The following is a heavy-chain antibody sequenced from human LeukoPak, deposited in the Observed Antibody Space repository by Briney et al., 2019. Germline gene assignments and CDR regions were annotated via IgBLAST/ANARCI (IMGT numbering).Heavy chain of an antibody. CDR2: IYPGDSDT. J-gene: IGHJ4*02. CDR1: GYSFTTYW. D-gene: IGHD5-24*01. Sequence: GESLKISCKGPGYSFTTYWIAWVRQMPGKGLEWRGIIYPGDSDTRYSPSFQGQVTISADKSTSTAYLQWSGLKASDTAMYYCARGGDGYNHFEYWGQGTLVTVSS. CDR3: ARGGDGYNHFEY. V-gene: IGHV5-51*01.